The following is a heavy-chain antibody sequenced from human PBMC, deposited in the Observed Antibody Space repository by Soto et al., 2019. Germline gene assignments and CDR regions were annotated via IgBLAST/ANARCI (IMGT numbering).Heavy chain of an antibody. CDR1: GGTFSSYA. CDR2: IIPIFGTA. V-gene: IGHV1-69*13. D-gene: IGHD4-17*01. Sequence: GASVKVSCKASGGTFSSYAISWVRQAPGQGLEWMGGIIPIFGTANYAQKFQGRVTITADESTSAAYMVLSSLRSEDTAVYYCARSLFNYGLRWDYGMDVWGQGTTVTVSS. CDR3: ARSLFNYGLRWDYGMDV. J-gene: IGHJ6*02.